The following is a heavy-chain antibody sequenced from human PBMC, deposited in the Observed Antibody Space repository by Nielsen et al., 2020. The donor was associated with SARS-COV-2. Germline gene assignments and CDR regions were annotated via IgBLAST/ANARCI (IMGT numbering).Heavy chain of an antibody. V-gene: IGHV3-7*03. D-gene: IGHD2-15*01. Sequence: GESLKISCAASGFTFSSYWMSWVRQAPGKGLEWVANIKQDGSEKYYVDSVKGRFTISRDNAKNSLYLQMNSLRAEDTAVYYCAKEGLVVVVAAYDYWGQGTLVTVSS. J-gene: IGHJ4*02. CDR2: IKQDGSEK. CDR1: GFTFSSYW. CDR3: AKEGLVVVVAAYDY.